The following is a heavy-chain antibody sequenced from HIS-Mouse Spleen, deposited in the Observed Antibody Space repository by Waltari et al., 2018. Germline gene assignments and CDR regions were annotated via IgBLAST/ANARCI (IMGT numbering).Heavy chain of an antibody. V-gene: IGHV4-39*07. CDR1: GGSISSSSYY. J-gene: IGHJ4*02. Sequence: QLQLQESGPGLVKPSETLSLTCTVSGGSISSSSYYWGWIRQPPGKGLEWIGSIYYSGRTSYNPSLKSRVTISLDTSKNQFSLKLSSVTAADTAVYYCARDRELYFDYWGQGTLVTVSS. D-gene: IGHD1-26*01. CDR3: ARDRELYFDY. CDR2: IYYSGRT.